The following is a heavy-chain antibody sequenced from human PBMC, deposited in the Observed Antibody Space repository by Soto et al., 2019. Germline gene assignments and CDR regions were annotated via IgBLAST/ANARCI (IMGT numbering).Heavy chain of an antibody. J-gene: IGHJ4*02. Sequence: QITLKESGPTLVKPTQTLTLTCAFSGFSLSTRGVGVGWIRQPPGKALEWLALIYWDDDMRYSPSLKSRLTITKDTSKNQVVLTMTNMDPVDTATYYCARDSSGWYGFDYWGQGTLVTVSS. CDR1: GFSLSTRGVG. D-gene: IGHD6-19*01. CDR3: ARDSSGWYGFDY. V-gene: IGHV2-5*02. CDR2: IYWDDDM.